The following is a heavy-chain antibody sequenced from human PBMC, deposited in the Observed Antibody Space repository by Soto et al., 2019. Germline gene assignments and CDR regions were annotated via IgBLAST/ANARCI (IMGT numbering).Heavy chain of an antibody. CDR2: IWYDGSNK. CDR1: GFTFSSYG. D-gene: IGHD6-6*01. Sequence: QVQLVESGGGVVQPGRSLRLSCAASGFTFSSYGMHWVRQAPGKGLEWVALIWYDGSNKYYADSVKGRFTISRDNSKNTLYLQMHSLRAEDTAVYYCARDRPNPYGMDVWGQGTTVTVSS. V-gene: IGHV3-33*01. CDR3: ARDRPNPYGMDV. J-gene: IGHJ6*02.